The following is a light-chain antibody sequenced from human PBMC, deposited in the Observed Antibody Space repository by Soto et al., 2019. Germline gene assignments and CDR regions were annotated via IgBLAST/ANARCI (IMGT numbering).Light chain of an antibody. CDR3: QQYDSYPLT. J-gene: IGKJ4*01. Sequence: DIHITHSPSTLSASVGDRVTITCRASQSIGSWLAWHQQEPGKAPKLLIYKASSLESGVPSRFSGSGSGTEFTLSISSLQPDDSATYYCQQYDSYPLTFGGGTKVDIK. V-gene: IGKV1-5*03. CDR1: QSIGSW. CDR2: KAS.